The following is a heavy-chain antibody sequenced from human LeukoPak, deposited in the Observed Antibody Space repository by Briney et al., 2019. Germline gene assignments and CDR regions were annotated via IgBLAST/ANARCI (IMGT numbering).Heavy chain of an antibody. D-gene: IGHD1-26*01. V-gene: IGHV3-7*05. CDR3: ARESWGAADY. J-gene: IGHJ4*02. CDR2: IKQDRSEK. CDR1: GFTFSNHW. Sequence: PGGSLRLSWAASGFTFSNHWMSWVHQAPGKGLEWVANIKQDRSEKYYVDSVKGRFTISRDNAKNSLYLQMNSLRAEDTAVYYCARESWGAADYWGQGTLVTVSS.